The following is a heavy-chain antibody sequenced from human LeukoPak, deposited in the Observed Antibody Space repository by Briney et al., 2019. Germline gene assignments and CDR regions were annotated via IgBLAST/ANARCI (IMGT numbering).Heavy chain of an antibody. CDR2: IIASGSPT. D-gene: IGHD2-15*01. V-gene: IGHV3-23*01. J-gene: IGHJ4*02. CDR1: GFKFDSYT. CDR3: AKQLGYCSDGSCYFPY. Sequence: GGSLRLSCVGSGFKFDSYTINWVRQAPGKGLEWVANIIASGSPTYYADSVKGRFIISRDNSKNTLYLQMSSLRVEDTAVYYCAKQLGYCSDGSCYFPYWGQGTLVTVSS.